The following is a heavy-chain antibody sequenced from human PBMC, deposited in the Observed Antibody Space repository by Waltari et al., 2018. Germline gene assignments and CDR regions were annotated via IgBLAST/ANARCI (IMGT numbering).Heavy chain of an antibody. CDR1: GFTFSSYW. CDR2: MNADGGGT. J-gene: IGHJ5*02. CDR3: TRTRFCSTSSCQVDWLDP. D-gene: IGHD2-2*01. Sequence: EVQLVESGGDLVQPGGSLRLSCAASGFTFSSYWMHWVRQAPGKGLVGVARMNADGGGTSYADSVKVRFTISRDNANNTLYLQMNSLRAEDTAVYYCTRTRFCSTSSCQVDWLDPWGQGTLVTVSS. V-gene: IGHV3-74*01.